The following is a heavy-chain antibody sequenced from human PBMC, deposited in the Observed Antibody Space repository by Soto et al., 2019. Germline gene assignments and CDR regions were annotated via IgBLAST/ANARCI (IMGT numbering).Heavy chain of an antibody. V-gene: IGHV6-1*01. CDR1: GDSVSSNTAA. CDR3: ARRSAAGTVEGDYDL. D-gene: IGHD6-13*01. CDR2: TYYRSKWYY. Sequence: PSQTLSLTCAISGDSVSSNTAAWNWIRQSPSRGLEWLGRTYYRSKWYYDYAPSVKSRISVNPDTSRNQVTLELSSVTPEDTALYYCARRSAAGTVEGDYDLWGQGTKVTVSS. J-gene: IGHJ3*01.